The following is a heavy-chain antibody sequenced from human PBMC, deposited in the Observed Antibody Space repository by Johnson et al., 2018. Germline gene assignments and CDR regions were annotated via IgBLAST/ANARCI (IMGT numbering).Heavy chain of an antibody. CDR2: ISYDGRKK. CDR1: GFTFSSYA. CDR3: ARGGRGGWEYFQD. Sequence: QVQLVQSGGGVVQPGRSLRVSCAASGFTFSSYAIHWVRQAPGKGLEWVAFISYDGRKKYYADSVKGRFTISRDNSKNTLFLQMNSLSAEDTALYYCARGGRGGWEYFQDWGQGTLVTVSS. V-gene: IGHV3-30*04. D-gene: IGHD6-19*01. J-gene: IGHJ1*01.